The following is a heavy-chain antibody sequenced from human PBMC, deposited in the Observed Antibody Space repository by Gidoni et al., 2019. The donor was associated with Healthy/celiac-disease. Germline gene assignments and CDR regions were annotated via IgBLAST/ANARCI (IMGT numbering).Heavy chain of an antibody. CDR2: INHSGST. CDR1: GGSFSGYY. D-gene: IGHD6-6*01. V-gene: IGHV4-34*01. J-gene: IGHJ4*02. CDR3: ARGRIAARPSDY. Sequence: QVQLQQWGAGLLNPSETLSPPCAVHGGSFSGYYWSWIRQPPGKGLEWIGEINHSGSTNYNPSLKSRVTISVDTSKNQFSLKLSSVTAADTAVYYCARGRIAARPSDYWGQGTLVTVSS.